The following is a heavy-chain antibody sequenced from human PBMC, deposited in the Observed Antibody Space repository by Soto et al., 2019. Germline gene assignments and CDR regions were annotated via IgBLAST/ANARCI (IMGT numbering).Heavy chain of an antibody. CDR1: GFTFSSYW. Sequence: EVQLVESGGGLVQPGGSLRLSCAASGFTFSSYWMHWVRQAPGKGLVWVSRINSDGSSTSYADSVKGRFTISRDNAKITLYLQMNSLRAEDTAVYYCARDPIAAAGTSFDYWGQGTLVTVSS. D-gene: IGHD6-13*01. J-gene: IGHJ4*02. CDR2: INSDGSST. V-gene: IGHV3-74*01. CDR3: ARDPIAAAGTSFDY.